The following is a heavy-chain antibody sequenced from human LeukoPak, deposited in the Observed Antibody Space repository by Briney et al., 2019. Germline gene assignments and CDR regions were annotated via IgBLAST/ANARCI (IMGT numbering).Heavy chain of an antibody. J-gene: IGHJ4*02. CDR1: GYTFTGYY. CDR3: ARVHCTNGVCYHGNYY. Sequence: ASVKVSCKASGYTFTGYYMHWVRQAPGQGLEWMGWINPYSGGTNYAQRFQGRVTMTRDTSTSTAYMELRSLRSDDTAVDYCARVHCTNGVCYHGNYYWGQGTLVTVSS. CDR2: INPYSGGT. D-gene: IGHD2-8*01. V-gene: IGHV1-2*02.